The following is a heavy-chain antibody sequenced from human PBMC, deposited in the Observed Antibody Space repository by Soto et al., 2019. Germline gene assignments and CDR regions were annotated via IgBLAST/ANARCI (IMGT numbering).Heavy chain of an antibody. J-gene: IGHJ1*01. V-gene: IGHV1-46*03. Sequence: QVQLVQSGAEVKKPGASVKVSCKASGYTFTSYYMHWVRQAPGQGLEWMGIINPSGGSTSYAQKLQGXXTMPRDTSTSTVYMELSSLRSEDTAVYYCARGTDQGEYFQHWGQGTLVTVSS. CDR3: ARGTDQGEYFQH. CDR1: GYTFTSYY. CDR2: INPSGGST.